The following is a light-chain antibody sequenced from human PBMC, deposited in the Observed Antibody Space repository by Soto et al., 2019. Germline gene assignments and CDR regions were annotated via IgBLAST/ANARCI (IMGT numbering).Light chain of an antibody. Sequence: DIQLTQSPSFLSASVGDRVTITCRASQDISTYLAWYQQKPGKAPNLLMYGVSTLQNGVPSRFSGSGSGTEFTLTISSLQPEDFATYYCQHVNGYPPFGQGTKLEIK. CDR3: QHVNGYPP. CDR2: GVS. CDR1: QDISTY. V-gene: IGKV1-9*01. J-gene: IGKJ2*01.